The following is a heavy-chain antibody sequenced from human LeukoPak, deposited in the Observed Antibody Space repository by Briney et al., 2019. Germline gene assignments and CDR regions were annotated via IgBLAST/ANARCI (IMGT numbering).Heavy chain of an antibody. CDR1: GFTFSSYA. CDR3: ARGPSGYHNT. J-gene: IGHJ4*02. Sequence: GGSLRLSCAASGFTFSSYAMHWVRQAPGKGLEYVSAISSNGGSTYYANSVKGRFTISRDNSKNTLYLQMNSLRAEDTAVYYCARGPSGYHNTGGQGTLVTVSS. CDR2: ISSNGGST. D-gene: IGHD5-12*01. V-gene: IGHV3-64*01.